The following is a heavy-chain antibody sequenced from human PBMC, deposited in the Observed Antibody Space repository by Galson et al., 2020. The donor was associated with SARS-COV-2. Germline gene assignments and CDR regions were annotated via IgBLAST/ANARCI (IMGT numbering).Heavy chain of an antibody. J-gene: IGHJ4*02. CDR3: AKGSSSSRPYYFDY. Sequence: GGPLRLSCAASGFTFGSYAMGWLRQAPGRGLEWVAGITESGYDTYYADSVKGRFTFSRDNSRNTLSLHMNSLRAEDTAVYFCAKGSSSSRPYYFDYWGQGTLVTVSS. CDR1: GFTFGSYA. D-gene: IGHD6-6*01. CDR2: ITESGYDT. V-gene: IGHV3-23*01.